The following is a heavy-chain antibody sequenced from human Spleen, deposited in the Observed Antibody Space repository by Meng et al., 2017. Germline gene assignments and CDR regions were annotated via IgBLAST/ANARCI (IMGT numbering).Heavy chain of an antibody. CDR1: GFTFSSYG. V-gene: IGHV3-23*01. Sequence: GESLKISCAVSGFTFSSYGMSWVRQAPGKGLEWVSLISGSSGSTYYADSVKGRFTISRDYSKNTLNLQMNSLRAEDTAIYYCAKEIRPNDYWGQGTLVTVSS. J-gene: IGHJ4*02. CDR2: ISGSSGST. CDR3: AKEIRPNDY.